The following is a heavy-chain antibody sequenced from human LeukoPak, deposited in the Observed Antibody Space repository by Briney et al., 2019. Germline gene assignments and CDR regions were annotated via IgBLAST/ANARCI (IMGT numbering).Heavy chain of an antibody. CDR1: GYTFTSYC. J-gene: IGHJ5*02. CDR2: INPNSGGT. CDR3: ARDLLAAAAMSRVRFDP. V-gene: IGHV1-2*02. Sequence: ASVKVSCKASGYTFTSYCMHWVRQAPGQGLEWMGWINPNSGGTNYAQKFQGRVTMTRDTSISTGYMELSRLRSDDTAVYYCARDLLAAAAMSRVRFDPWGQGTLVTVSS. D-gene: IGHD2-2*01.